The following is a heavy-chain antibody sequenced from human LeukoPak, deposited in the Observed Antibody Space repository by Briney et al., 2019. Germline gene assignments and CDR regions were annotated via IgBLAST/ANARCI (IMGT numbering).Heavy chain of an antibody. CDR1: GFSFSDSY. CDR3: ARGLGNYYYSMDV. J-gene: IGHJ6*02. D-gene: IGHD7-27*01. CDR2: ISGSSSDT. V-gene: IGHV3-11*06. Sequence: PGGSLRLSCAASGFSFSDSYMSWIRQAPGKGLEWLSYISGSSSDTNYADSVKGRFTISRDNAKKSLYLQMNSLRAEDTAVYYCARGLGNYYYSMDVWGQGTTVTVSS.